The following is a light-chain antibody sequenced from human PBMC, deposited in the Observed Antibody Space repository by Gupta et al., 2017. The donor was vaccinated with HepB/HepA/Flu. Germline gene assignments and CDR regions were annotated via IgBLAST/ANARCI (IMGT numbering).Light chain of an antibody. CDR2: SNN. Sequence: QSVLTQPPSASGTPGQRVTISCSGSSSNIGSNTVNWYQQFPGTAPKLLIYSNNQRPSGVPDRFSGSKSGTSASLAISGLQSEDEADYYCAAWDDSRNGVVFGGGTKLTVL. V-gene: IGLV1-44*01. CDR1: SSNIGSNT. CDR3: AAWDDSRNGVV. J-gene: IGLJ2*01.